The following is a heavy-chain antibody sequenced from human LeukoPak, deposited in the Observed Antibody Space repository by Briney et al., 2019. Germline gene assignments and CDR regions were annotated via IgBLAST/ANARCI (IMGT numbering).Heavy chain of an antibody. Sequence: ASVKVSCKASGYTFTSYYMHWVRQAPGQGLEWMGIINPSGGSTSYAQKFQDRVTMTRDTSTSTVYMELSSLRSEDTAVYCCARDLYDSSGYYSPTPDYWGQGTLVTVSS. CDR3: ARDLYDSSGYYSPTPDY. V-gene: IGHV1-46*01. J-gene: IGHJ4*02. CDR2: INPSGGST. CDR1: GYTFTSYY. D-gene: IGHD3-22*01.